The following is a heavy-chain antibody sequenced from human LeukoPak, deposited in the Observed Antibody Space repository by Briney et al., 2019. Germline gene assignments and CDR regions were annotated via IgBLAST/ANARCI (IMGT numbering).Heavy chain of an antibody. CDR2: ISNSGGTT. V-gene: IGHV3-23*01. D-gene: IGHD1-14*01. CDR1: GFTFSSYA. Sequence: QPGGSLRLSCAASGFTFSSYAMSWVRQAPGKGLEWVSTISNSGGTTYYADSVKGRFTISRDDSENTLYLQMNSLRVEDTAVYYCAKATGYLLWGQGTLVTVSS. CDR3: AKATGYLL. J-gene: IGHJ4*02.